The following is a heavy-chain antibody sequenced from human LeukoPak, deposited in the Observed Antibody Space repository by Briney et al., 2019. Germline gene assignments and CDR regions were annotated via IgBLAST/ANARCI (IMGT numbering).Heavy chain of an antibody. CDR3: AGVNARGVDP. J-gene: IGHJ5*02. D-gene: IGHD1-26*01. CDR1: GGSFSGYY. CDR2: INHSGST. V-gene: IGHV4-34*01. Sequence: KSSETLSLTCAVYGGSFSGYYWSWIRQPPGKGLEWIGEINHSGSTNYNPSLKSRVTISVDTSKNQFSLKLSSVTAADTAVYYCAGVNARGVDPWGQGTLVTVSS.